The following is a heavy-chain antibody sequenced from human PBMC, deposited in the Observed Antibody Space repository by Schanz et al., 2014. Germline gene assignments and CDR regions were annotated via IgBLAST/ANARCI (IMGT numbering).Heavy chain of an antibody. J-gene: IGHJ4*02. CDR2: SDSGDST. CDR3: ARLDSSSWYPRY. CDR1: GFTVSSNY. V-gene: IGHV3-11*05. Sequence: VQLVESGGGLIQPGGSLRLSCAASGFTVSSNYMSWVRQAPGKGLEWVSDISDSGDSTHYADSVKGRFSISRDNGETSVYLQINSLRVEDTAVYYCARLDSSSWYPRYWGQGTLVTVSS. D-gene: IGHD6-13*01.